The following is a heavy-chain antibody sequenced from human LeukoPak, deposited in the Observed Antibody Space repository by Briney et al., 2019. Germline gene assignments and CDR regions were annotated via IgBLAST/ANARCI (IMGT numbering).Heavy chain of an antibody. CDR2: IYYSGST. J-gene: IGHJ5*02. CDR1: GGSISSSSYY. CDR3: ARGVGRGNWFDP. D-gene: IGHD3-10*01. V-gene: IGHV4-39*01. Sequence: SETLSLTCTVSGGSISSSSYYWGWIRQPPGKGLEWIGSIYYSGSTYYNPSLKSRVTISVDTSKNQFSLKLSSVTAADTAVYYCARGVGRGNWFDPWGQGTLVTVSS.